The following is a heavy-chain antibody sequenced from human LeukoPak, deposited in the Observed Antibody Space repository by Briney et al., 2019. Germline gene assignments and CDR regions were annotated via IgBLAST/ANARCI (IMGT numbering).Heavy chain of an antibody. CDR1: GFTFTIYT. CDR2: NSGSSGII. CDR3: ATSNGHLDN. D-gene: IGHD2/OR15-2a*01. J-gene: IGHJ4*02. V-gene: IGHV3-48*01. Sequence: GGSLRLSSAASGFTFTIYTMNWGRQGPGEGLEWVSYNSGSSGIIDYVDSVKGRFTISRDKAKNSLYLQMNSLRAEDTAVYYCATSNGHLDNWGQGTLVTVSS.